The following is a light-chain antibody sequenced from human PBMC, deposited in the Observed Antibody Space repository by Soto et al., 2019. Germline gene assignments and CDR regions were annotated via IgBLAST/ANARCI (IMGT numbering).Light chain of an antibody. V-gene: IGKV3-11*01. Sequence: EIVLTQSPATLSLSPGERATLSCRASQSVSSDLAWYQQKPGQAPRLLIYDAYNRATGIPARFSGSGSGTDFTLTISSLEPEDFAVYYCQQRSNWPLFGGGTKVEIK. CDR2: DAY. J-gene: IGKJ4*01. CDR1: QSVSSD. CDR3: QQRSNWPL.